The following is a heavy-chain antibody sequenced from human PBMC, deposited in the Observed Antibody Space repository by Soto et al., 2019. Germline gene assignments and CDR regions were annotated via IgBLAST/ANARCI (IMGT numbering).Heavy chain of an antibody. V-gene: IGHV4-31*03. CDR1: GAPISSGDYY. CDR3: ARGPYSGNAIDC. J-gene: IGHJ4*02. CDR2: IYYSGST. D-gene: IGHD4-4*01. Sequence: PSETLSLTCTVSGAPISSGDYYWTWVRQHPGKGLEWIGFIYYSGSTFYNPSLRSRLSILIDTSKNQFSLNLTSVTAADTAVYYCARGPYSGNAIDCWGQGTLVTVSS.